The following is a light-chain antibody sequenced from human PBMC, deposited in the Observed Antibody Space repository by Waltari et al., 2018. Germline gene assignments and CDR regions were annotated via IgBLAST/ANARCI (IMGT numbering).Light chain of an antibody. J-gene: IGLJ3*02. CDR3: QTTDSSGAWA. V-gene: IGLV3-25*03. CDR2: KDS. Sequence: SHDLTQPPSVSVSPGQTARITCSGDALSRQYAYWYQQKAGQAPVAVICKDSERPSGIPERFSGSTSGTTVTLTISGVQAEDEADYYCQTTDSSGAWAFGGGTKLTVL. CDR1: ALSRQY.